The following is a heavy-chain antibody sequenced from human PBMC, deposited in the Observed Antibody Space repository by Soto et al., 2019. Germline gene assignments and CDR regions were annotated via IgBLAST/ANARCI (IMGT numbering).Heavy chain of an antibody. CDR1: GFTVSSNY. CDR2: IYSGGST. J-gene: IGHJ2*01. D-gene: IGHD3-22*01. CDR3: ARDVTHSTMMGHWYFDL. Sequence: PGGSLRLSCAASGFTVSSNYMSWVRQAPGQGLEWVSVIYSGGSTYYADSVKGRFTISRDNSKNTLYLQMNSLRAEDTAVYYCARDVTHSTMMGHWYFDLWGRGTLVTVSS. V-gene: IGHV3-53*01.